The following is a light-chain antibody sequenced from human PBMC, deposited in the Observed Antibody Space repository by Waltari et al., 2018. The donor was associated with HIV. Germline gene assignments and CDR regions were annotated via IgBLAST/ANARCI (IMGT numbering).Light chain of an antibody. J-gene: IGLJ3*02. CDR2: LKSDGSH. CDR1: SGHTNYA. Sequence: QLVLTQLPSASASLGASVKLTCTLSSGHTNYAIAWHQQQPEKGPRYLMNLKSDGSHSKGDGIPDRFSGSSSGAERYLTISSLQSEDEADYYCQTWGTGIQVFGGGTKLTVL. V-gene: IGLV4-69*02. CDR3: QTWGTGIQV.